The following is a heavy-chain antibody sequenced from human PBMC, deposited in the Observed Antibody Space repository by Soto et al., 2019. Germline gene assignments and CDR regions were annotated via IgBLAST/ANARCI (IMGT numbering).Heavy chain of an antibody. CDR3: AKDHWGYGDYMAYFDY. V-gene: IGHV3-23*01. J-gene: IGHJ4*02. D-gene: IGHD4-17*01. CDR2: ISVSGGST. CDR1: GFTFSSYA. Sequence: GGSLRLSCAASGFTFSSYAMSWVRQAPGKGLEWVSAISVSGGSTYYADSVKGRFTISRDNSKNTLYLQMNSLRAEDTAVYYCAKDHWGYGDYMAYFDYWGQGTLVTVSS.